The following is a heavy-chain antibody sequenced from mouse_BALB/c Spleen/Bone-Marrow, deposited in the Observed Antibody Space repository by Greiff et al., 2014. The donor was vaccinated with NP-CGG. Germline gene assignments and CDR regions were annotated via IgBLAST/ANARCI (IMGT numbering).Heavy chain of an antibody. CDR2: IDPANGNT. V-gene: IGHV14-3*02. J-gene: IGHJ3*01. Sequence: VQLKESGAELVKPGASVKLSCTASGFNIKDTYMHWVKQRPEQGLEWIGRIDPANGNTKYDPKLQGKATITADTSSNTAYLQLSSLTSEDTAVYYCAAYYRYLAWFAYWGQGTLVTVSA. CDR1: GFNIKDTY. CDR3: AAYYRYLAWFAY. D-gene: IGHD2-14*01.